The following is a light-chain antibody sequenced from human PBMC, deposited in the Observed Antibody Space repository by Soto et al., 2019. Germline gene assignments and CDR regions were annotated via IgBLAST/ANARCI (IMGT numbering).Light chain of an antibody. CDR3: QQYYITPLT. CDR2: WAS. Sequence: DIVMTQSPDSLAVSLGERATINCKSSQSISYASDTQNYLAWYQQKPGQPPKLLIYWASTRESGVPDRFSGSGSGTDFTLTITSLQAEDVAVYYCQQYYITPLTFGPGTKVDIK. CDR1: QSISYASDTQNY. V-gene: IGKV4-1*01. J-gene: IGKJ3*01.